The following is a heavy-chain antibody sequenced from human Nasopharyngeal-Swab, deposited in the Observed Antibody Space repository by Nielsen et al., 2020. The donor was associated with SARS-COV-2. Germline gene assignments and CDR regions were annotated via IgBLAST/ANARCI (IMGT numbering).Heavy chain of an antibody. Sequence: SETLSLTCTVSGGSISSSSYYWGWIRQPPGKGLEWIGSIYYSGSTYYNPSLKSRVTISVDTSKNQFSLKLSSVTAADTAVYYCARRTYYYGSGSYYNYFDYWSQGTLVTVSS. V-gene: IGHV4-39*01. CDR1: GGSISSSSYY. J-gene: IGHJ4*02. D-gene: IGHD3-10*01. CDR3: ARRTYYYGSGSYYNYFDY. CDR2: IYYSGST.